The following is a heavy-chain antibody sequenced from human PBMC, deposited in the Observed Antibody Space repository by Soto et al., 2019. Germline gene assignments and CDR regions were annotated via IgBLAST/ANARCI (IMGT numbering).Heavy chain of an antibody. V-gene: IGHV3-11*01. CDR2: ISSSGSTI. J-gene: IGHJ5*02. D-gene: IGHD2-2*01. CDR1: GFTFSDYY. Sequence: GGSLRLSCAASGFTFSDYYMSWIRQAPGKGLEWVSYISSSGSTIYYADSVKGRFTISRDNAKNSLYLQMNSLRAEDTAVYYCASDQYQLLFLTWGQGTLVTVSS. CDR3: ASDQYQLLFLT.